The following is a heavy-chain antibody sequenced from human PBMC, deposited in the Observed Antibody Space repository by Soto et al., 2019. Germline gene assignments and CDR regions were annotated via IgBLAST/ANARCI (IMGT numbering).Heavy chain of an antibody. CDR1: GGSISSGGYS. V-gene: IGHV4-30-2*01. J-gene: IGHJ4*02. Sequence: PSETLSLTCAVSGGSISSGGYSWSWIRQPPGKGLEWIGYIYHSGSTYYNPSLKSRVTISVDNAKNSLYLQMNSLRAEDTALYYCARPQGSGSYSPFDYWGQGTLVTVSS. CDR2: IYHSGST. D-gene: IGHD3-10*01. CDR3: ARPQGSGSYSPFDY.